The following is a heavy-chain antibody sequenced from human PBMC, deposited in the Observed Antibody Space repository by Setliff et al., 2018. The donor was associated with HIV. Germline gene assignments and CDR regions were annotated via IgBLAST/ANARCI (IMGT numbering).Heavy chain of an antibody. V-gene: IGHV3-23*01. CDR2: INTSGTNT. CDR3: ARGSYGSFDY. D-gene: IGHD5-18*01. CDR1: GFTFSRYT. Sequence: GESLRLSCAASGFTFSRYTMTWVRQAPGKGLELVSEINTSGTNTYYADSVKGRFTISRDNSKNTLFLRMSSLRAGDTAIYYCARGSYGSFDYWGLGTLVTVSS. J-gene: IGHJ4*02.